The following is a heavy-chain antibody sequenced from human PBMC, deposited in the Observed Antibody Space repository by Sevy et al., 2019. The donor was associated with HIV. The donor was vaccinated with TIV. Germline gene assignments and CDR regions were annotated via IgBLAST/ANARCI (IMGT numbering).Heavy chain of an antibody. V-gene: IGHV3-9*01. D-gene: IGHD4-17*01. CDR2: NSWNSGSI. Sequence: GGSLRLSCAASGFTFDDYAMHWVRQAPGKGLEWVSGNSWNSGSIANADSVKGRFTTSRANAKNSLYLQMNSLRAEDTALYYCAKGRSKYTVTTTNFDCWGQGTLVTVSS. J-gene: IGHJ4*02. CDR3: AKGRSKYTVTTTNFDC. CDR1: GFTFDDYA.